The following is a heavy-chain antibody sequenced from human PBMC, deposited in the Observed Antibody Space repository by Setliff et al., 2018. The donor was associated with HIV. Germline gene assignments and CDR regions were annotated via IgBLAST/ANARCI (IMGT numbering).Heavy chain of an antibody. V-gene: IGHV4-39*07. J-gene: IGHJ4*02. Sequence: SETLSLTCTVSGGSISSSSYYWGWIRQPPGKGLEWIGSIYYSGSTYYNPSLKSRVTISVDTFKNQFSLKLSSVTAADTAVYYCASTGYSSGWSFDYWGQGTLVTVSS. CDR2: IYYSGST. CDR3: ASTGYSSGWSFDY. CDR1: GGSISSSSYY. D-gene: IGHD6-19*01.